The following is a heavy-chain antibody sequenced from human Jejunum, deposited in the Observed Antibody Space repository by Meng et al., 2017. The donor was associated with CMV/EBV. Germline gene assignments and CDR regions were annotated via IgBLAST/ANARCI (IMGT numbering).Heavy chain of an antibody. V-gene: IGHV1-18*01. CDR3: ARVAYGANYLDS. Sequence: QVQLGQSGAEVEKPGASVTVSCETSGYRFASYGISWPRQAPGQGLEWMGWNSLYNGNTNYAQNLQGRVTMTTDTSTNSAYMELRNLRSDDTAVYYCARVAYGANYLDSWGQGTLVTVSS. D-gene: IGHD4/OR15-4a*01. CDR1: GYRFASYG. CDR2: NSLYNGNT. J-gene: IGHJ4*02.